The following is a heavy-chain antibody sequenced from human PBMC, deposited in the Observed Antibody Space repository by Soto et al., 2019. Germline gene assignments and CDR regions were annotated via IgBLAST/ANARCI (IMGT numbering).Heavy chain of an antibody. CDR3: TREGSAPYYYYGMDA. Sequence: GASVKVSCKASGYTFTTYGISWVRQAPGQGLEWLGWINTQNGNTNYAQNLQGRVIMTADTSTSTAYMELRSLRSDDTAIYYCTREGSAPYYYYGMDAWGQGTTVTVSS. J-gene: IGHJ6*02. CDR2: INTQNGNT. CDR1: GYTFTTYG. D-gene: IGHD3-10*01. V-gene: IGHV1-18*01.